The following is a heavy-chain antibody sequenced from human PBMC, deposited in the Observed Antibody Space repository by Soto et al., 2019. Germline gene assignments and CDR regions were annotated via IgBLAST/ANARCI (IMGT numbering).Heavy chain of an antibody. Sequence: QVQLVQSGAEVKKPGSSVKVSCKASGGTFSSYAISWVRQAPGQGLEWMGGIIPIFGTANYAQKFQGRVTIPPDESTSTAYVGLSSLRSEATAVYYCARDDGYRHGWAYWGQGTLVTVSS. CDR1: GGTFSSYA. CDR2: IIPIFGTA. D-gene: IGHD5-18*01. J-gene: IGHJ4*02. CDR3: ARDDGYRHGWAY. V-gene: IGHV1-69*05.